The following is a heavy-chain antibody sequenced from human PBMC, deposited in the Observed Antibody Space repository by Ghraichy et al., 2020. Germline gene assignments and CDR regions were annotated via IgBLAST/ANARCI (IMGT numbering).Heavy chain of an antibody. CDR3: ARGFLRWSGSTYYYGMDV. CDR2: INHSGST. Sequence: SQTLSLTCAVYGGSFSGYYWSWIRQPPGKGLEWIGEINHSGSTNYNPSLKSRVTISVDTSKNQFSLKLSSVTAADTAVYYCARGFLRWSGSTYYYGMDVWGQGTTVTVSS. D-gene: IGHD3-3*01. CDR1: GGSFSGYY. V-gene: IGHV4-34*01. J-gene: IGHJ6*02.